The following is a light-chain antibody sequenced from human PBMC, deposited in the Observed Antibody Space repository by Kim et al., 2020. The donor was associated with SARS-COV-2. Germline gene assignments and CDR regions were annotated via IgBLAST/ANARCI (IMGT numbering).Light chain of an antibody. V-gene: IGKV1-5*01. Sequence: DIQMTQSPSTLSASVGDRVTITCRASQSLGNWLAWYQQKPEKAPNLLIYDASTLQGGVPSRFSGSGSGTDFTLTISGLQPDDFATYYCQQYISYPWTFARGTTVDIK. J-gene: IGKJ1*01. CDR2: DAS. CDR3: QQYISYPWT. CDR1: QSLGNW.